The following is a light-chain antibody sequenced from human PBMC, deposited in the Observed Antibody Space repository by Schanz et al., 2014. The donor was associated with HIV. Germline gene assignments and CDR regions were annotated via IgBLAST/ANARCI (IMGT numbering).Light chain of an antibody. Sequence: ETVLTQSPATLSLSPGERATLSCRASQSVSGYLNWYQQKPGQAPRLLIYDASNRATGIPARFSGSGSGTDFTLTISGLEPEDFALYYCQQGGSWPLTFGGGTTVEIK. CDR3: QQGGSWPLT. J-gene: IGKJ4*01. CDR2: DAS. CDR1: QSVSGY. V-gene: IGKV3-11*01.